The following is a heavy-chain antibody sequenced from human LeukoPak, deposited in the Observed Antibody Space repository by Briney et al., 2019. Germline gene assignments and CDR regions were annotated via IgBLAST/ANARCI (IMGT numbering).Heavy chain of an antibody. CDR3: ARVSTGDDAFDI. V-gene: IGHV4-30-2*04. J-gene: IGHJ3*02. Sequence: NWVRQPPGKGLEWIGYIYHSGSTYYNPSLKSRVTISVDRSKNQFSLKLSSVTAADTAVYYCARVSTGDDAFDIWGQGIMVTVSS. D-gene: IGHD7-27*01. CDR2: IYHSGST.